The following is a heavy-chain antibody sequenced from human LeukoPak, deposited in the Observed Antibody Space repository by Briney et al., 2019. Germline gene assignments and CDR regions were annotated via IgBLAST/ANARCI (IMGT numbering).Heavy chain of an antibody. J-gene: IGHJ4*02. CDR2: IYHSGST. D-gene: IGHD1-26*01. V-gene: IGHV4-30-2*01. CDR1: GGSISSGGYS. CDR3: AREVGATPSYFDY. Sequence: SETLSLTCAVSGGSISSGGYSWSWIRQPPGKGLEWIGYIYHSGSTYYNPSLKSRVTISVDRSKNQFSLKLSSVTAADTAVYYCAREVGATPSYFDYWGQGTLVTVSS.